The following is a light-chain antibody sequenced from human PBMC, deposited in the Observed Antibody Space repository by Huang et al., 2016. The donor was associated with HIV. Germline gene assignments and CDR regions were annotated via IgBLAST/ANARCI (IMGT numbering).Light chain of an antibody. CDR3: QQRFT. Sequence: EIVLTQSPATLSLSPGGRATLSCRASQNISSFLAWYQQGAGQAPRLLIYGASNRATGIPARFSDSGSGTDFTLTINNLEPGDFAVYYCQQRFTFGPGTKVDIK. J-gene: IGKJ3*01. CDR2: GAS. CDR1: QNISSF. V-gene: IGKV3-11*01.